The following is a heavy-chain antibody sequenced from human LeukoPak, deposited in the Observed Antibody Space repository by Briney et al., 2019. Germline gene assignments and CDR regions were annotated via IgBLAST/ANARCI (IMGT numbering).Heavy chain of an antibody. J-gene: IGHJ4*02. V-gene: IGHV3-23*01. CDR1: GINLSNYA. CDR2: ISGSAGGT. Sequence: GGSLRLSCVVSGINLSNYAMSWVRQAPGKGLEWVSGISGSAGGTNYADSVKGRFTISRDNSMNTMYLQMNSLRAEDTAVYFCAKRGIVIRGLLIIGFHKEAYYFDSWGQGILVTVSS. CDR3: AKRGIVIRGLLIIGFHKEAYYFDS. D-gene: IGHD3-10*01.